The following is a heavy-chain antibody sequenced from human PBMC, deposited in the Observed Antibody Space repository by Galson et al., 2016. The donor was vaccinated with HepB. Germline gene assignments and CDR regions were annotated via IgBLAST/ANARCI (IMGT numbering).Heavy chain of an antibody. D-gene: IGHD4-23*01. CDR2: VSSDETNK. CDR1: GFSFSSYD. Sequence: SLRLSCAASGFSFSSYDMQWVRQPPGKGLEWVALVSSDETNKFYADSVKGRFTISRDNSKNMLYLQMHSLRTEDTALYYCASDHGGNPGSDYWGQGTLVTVSS. CDR3: ASDHGGNPGSDY. V-gene: IGHV3-30*03. J-gene: IGHJ4*02.